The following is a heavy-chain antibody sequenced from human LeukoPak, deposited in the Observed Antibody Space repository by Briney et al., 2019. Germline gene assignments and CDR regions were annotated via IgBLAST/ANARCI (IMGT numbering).Heavy chain of an antibody. Sequence: KPSETLSLTCTVSGYSISSDNYWSWIRQPPGKGLEWIGYIYYSGSTNYNPSLKSRVTISVDTSKNQFSLKLSSVTAADTAVYYCARGGYGWYFDLWGRGTLVTVSS. CDR3: ARGGYGWYFDL. J-gene: IGHJ2*01. V-gene: IGHV4-61*01. D-gene: IGHD6-25*01. CDR2: IYYSGST. CDR1: GYSISSDNY.